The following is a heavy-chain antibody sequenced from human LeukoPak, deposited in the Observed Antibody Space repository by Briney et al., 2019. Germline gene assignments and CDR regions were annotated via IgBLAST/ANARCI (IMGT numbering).Heavy chain of an antibody. CDR3: ARLDWNDENYFYYYMDV. D-gene: IGHD1-1*01. CDR1: GGSISNYY. CDR2: MYSSGST. J-gene: IGHJ6*03. V-gene: IGHV4-4*07. Sequence: SETLSLTCTVSGGSISNYYWSWIRQPAGKGPAWIGRMYSSGSTKYNPSLKSRVTMSVDTSNNQFSLKLSSVTAADTAVYYCARLDWNDENYFYYYMDVWGKGTTVIVSS.